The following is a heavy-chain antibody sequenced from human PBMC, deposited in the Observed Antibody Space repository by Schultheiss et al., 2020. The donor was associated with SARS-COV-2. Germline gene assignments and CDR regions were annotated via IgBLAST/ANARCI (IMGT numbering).Heavy chain of an antibody. CDR1: GGSISGYY. CDR3: ARSGRGYGGGYGMDV. V-gene: IGHV4-34*01. J-gene: IGHJ6*02. Sequence: SETLSLTCTVSGGSISGYYWSWIRQPPGKGLEWIGEINHSGSTNYNPSLKSRVTISVDTSKNQFSLKLSSVTAADTAVYYCARSGRGYGGGYGMDVWGQGTTVTVSS. D-gene: IGHD5-12*01. CDR2: INHSGST.